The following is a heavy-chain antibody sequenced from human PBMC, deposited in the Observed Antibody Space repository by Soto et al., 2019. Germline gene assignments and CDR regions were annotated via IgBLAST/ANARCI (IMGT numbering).Heavy chain of an antibody. CDR3: ARGGYCSGGSCYSNYYYGMDV. CDR1: GGSVSSGSYY. V-gene: IGHV4-61*01. Sequence: PSETLSLTCTVSGGSVSSGSYYWSWIRQPPGKGLEWTGYIYYSGSTNYNPSLKSRVTISVDTSKNQFSLKLSSVTAADTAVYYCARGGYCSGGSCYSNYYYGMDVWGQGTTVTVSS. J-gene: IGHJ6*02. D-gene: IGHD2-15*01. CDR2: IYYSGST.